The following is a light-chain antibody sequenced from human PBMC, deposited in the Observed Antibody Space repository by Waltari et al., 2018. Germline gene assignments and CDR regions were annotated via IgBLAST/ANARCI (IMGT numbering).Light chain of an antibody. CDR1: QTVDSY. J-gene: IGKJ4*01. Sequence: EIVLTQSPATLSLSPGERATLSCRASQTVDSYLIWYQQRPGQAPRLLIYDTSARATGIPARFSGSGSGTDYTLTISSLEPEDFAVYYCQQRRSWPLTFGGGTKVEIK. V-gene: IGKV3-11*01. CDR2: DTS. CDR3: QQRRSWPLT.